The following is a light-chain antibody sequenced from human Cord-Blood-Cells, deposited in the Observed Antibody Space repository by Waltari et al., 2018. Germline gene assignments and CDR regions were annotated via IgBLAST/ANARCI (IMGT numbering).Light chain of an antibody. CDR2: AAS. V-gene: IGKV1-39*01. CDR1: KSISSY. Sequence: IQMTKPPSSLSASVGDRYTITCRASKSISSYLNWYQQKPGKAPKLLIYAASSLQSGVPSRFSGSGSGTDFTLTINSLQPEDFATYYCQQSYSTPLTFGGGTKVEIK. CDR3: QQSYSTPLT. J-gene: IGKJ4*01.